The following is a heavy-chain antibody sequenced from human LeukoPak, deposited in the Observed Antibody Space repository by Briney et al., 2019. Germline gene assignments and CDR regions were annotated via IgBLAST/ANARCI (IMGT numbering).Heavy chain of an antibody. CDR2: IIPMVGIA. Sequence: SVKVSCKASGYTFINFGISWVRQAPGQGLEWMGRIIPMVGIANYPQKFQGRVTITADTSTSTVYMELSSLKSEDTAFYYCARDRLSHLGEFAYWGQGTLVTVSS. D-gene: IGHD3-16*01. J-gene: IGHJ4*02. CDR1: GYTFINFG. CDR3: ARDRLSHLGEFAY. V-gene: IGHV1-69*04.